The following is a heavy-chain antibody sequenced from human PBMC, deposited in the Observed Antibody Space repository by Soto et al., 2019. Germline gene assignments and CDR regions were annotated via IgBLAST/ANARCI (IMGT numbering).Heavy chain of an antibody. J-gene: IGHJ1*01. CDR3: ARRFQDCRGRTCSSYIQH. CDR1: GGSISSGDYY. CDR2: IYYSGST. Sequence: SETLSLTCTVSGGSISSGDYYWIWIRQHPVKGLEWIGYIYYSGSTYYNPSLKSRVTISVDTSKNQFSLKLSSVTAADTAVYYCARRFQDCRGRTCSSYIQHSGQVTPLTVS. D-gene: IGHD2-15*01. V-gene: IGHV4-30-4*01.